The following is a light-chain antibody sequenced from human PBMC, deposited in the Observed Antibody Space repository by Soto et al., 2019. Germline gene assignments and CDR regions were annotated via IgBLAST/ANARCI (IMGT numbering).Light chain of an antibody. CDR1: QSGNRW. CDR2: EAS. CDR3: QKYNRESWT. J-gene: IGKJ1*01. Sequence: DIQMTQSPSTLSASVGDRVTITCRASQSGNRWLAWYQQKPGKAPKLLIYEASSLESGVPSRFGGSGSGTEFTLTISSLHPDDFSISSCQKYNRESWTFGQGTKV. V-gene: IGKV1-5*03.